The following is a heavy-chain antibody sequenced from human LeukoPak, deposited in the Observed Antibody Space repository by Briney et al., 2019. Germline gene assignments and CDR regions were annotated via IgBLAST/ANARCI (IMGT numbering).Heavy chain of an antibody. CDR3: ARDLKYYYDSSGKPG. V-gene: IGHV3-21*01. D-gene: IGHD3-22*01. CDR2: ISSSSSYI. J-gene: IGHJ4*02. Sequence: GGSLRLSCAASGFTFSSYDMHWVRQAPGKGLEWVSSISSSSSYIYYADSVKGRFTISRDNAKNSLHLQMNSLRAEDTAVYYCARDLKYYYDSSGKPGWGQGTLVTVSS. CDR1: GFTFSSYD.